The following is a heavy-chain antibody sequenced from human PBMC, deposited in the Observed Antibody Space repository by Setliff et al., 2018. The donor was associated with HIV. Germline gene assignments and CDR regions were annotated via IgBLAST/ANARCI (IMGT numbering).Heavy chain of an antibody. CDR3: ARQRLGNCSGARCSFSGMDV. CDR1: GFSIGSGYY. Sequence: SETLSLTCAVSGFSIGSGYYWGWIRQPPGKGLEWIGSIYHNGNTYYSPSLKSRVTISVDTSRNQISLKLSSVTAADTAVYYCARQRLGNCSGARCSFSGMDVWGPGTTVTVS. D-gene: IGHD2-15*01. J-gene: IGHJ6*02. CDR2: IYHNGNT. V-gene: IGHV4-38-2*01.